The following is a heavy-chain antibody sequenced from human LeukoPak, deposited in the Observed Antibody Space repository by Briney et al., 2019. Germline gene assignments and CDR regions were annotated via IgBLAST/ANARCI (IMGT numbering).Heavy chain of an antibody. CDR3: ANYGGSIFGVANPYFDY. D-gene: IGHD3-3*01. J-gene: IGHJ4*02. CDR1: GFTFSSYA. Sequence: PGGSLRLSCAASGFTFSSYAMSWVRQAPGKGLEWVSAISGSGGSTYYADSVKGRFTISRDNSKNTLYLQMNSLRAEDTAVYYCANYGGSIFGVANPYFDYWGQGTLVTVSS. CDR2: ISGSGGST. V-gene: IGHV3-23*01.